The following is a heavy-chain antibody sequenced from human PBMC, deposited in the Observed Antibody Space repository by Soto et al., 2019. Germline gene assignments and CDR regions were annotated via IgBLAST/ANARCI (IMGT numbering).Heavy chain of an antibody. CDR1: GFTFSSYG. CDR2: IWYDGSNK. J-gene: IGHJ6*02. CDR3: AREQLSSTPWGYYYYGMDV. V-gene: IGHV3-33*01. Sequence: TGGSLRLSCAASGFTFSSYGMHWVRQAPGKGLEWVAVIWYDGSNKYYADSVKGRFTISRDNSKNTLYLQMNSLRAEDTAVYYCAREQLSSTPWGYYYYGMDVWGQGTTVTVSS. D-gene: IGHD2-2*01.